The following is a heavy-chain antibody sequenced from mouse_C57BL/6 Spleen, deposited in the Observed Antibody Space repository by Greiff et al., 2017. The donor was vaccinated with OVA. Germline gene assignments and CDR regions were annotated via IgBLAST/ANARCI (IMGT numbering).Heavy chain of an antibody. V-gene: IGHV1-9*01. CDR2: ILPGSGST. CDR1: GYTFTGYW. Sequence: QVQLQQSGAELMKPGASVKLSCKATGYTFTGYWIEWVKQRPGHGLEWIGEILPGSGSTNYNEKFKSKATLTADTSSNTAYMQLSSLTTEDSAIYYCAIITTVGYWGQGTTLTVSS. CDR3: AIITTVGY. J-gene: IGHJ2*01. D-gene: IGHD1-1*01.